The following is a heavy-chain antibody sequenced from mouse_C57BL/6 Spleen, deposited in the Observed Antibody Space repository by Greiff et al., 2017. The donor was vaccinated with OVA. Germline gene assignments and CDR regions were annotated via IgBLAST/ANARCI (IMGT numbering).Heavy chain of an antibody. Sequence: QVQLQQPGAELVMPGASVKLSCKASGYTFTSYWMHWVKQRPGQGLEWIGEIDPSDSYTNYNQKFKGKSTLTVDKSSNTAYMQLSSLTSEDSAVYYCARKRDDWGFAYWGQGTLVTVSA. J-gene: IGHJ3*01. CDR1: GYTFTSYW. CDR2: IDPSDSYT. CDR3: ARKRDDWGFAY. V-gene: IGHV1-69*01. D-gene: IGHD2-4*01.